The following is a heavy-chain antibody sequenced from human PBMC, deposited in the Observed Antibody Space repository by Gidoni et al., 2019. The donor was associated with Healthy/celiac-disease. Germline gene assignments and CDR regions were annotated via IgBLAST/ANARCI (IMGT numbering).Heavy chain of an antibody. J-gene: IGHJ6*02. V-gene: IGHV4-31*03. CDR3: ARSSGYCSGGSCYSNYYYGMDV. D-gene: IGHD2-15*01. CDR1: GGSISSGGSY. CDR2: IYYSGST. Sequence: QVQLQESGPGLVKPSQTLSLTCTVSGGSISSGGSYWSWTRQHPGKGLEWIGYIYYSGSTYYNPSLKSRVTISVDTSKNQFSLKLSSVTAADTAVYYCARSSGYCSGGSCYSNYYYGMDVWGQGTTVTVSS.